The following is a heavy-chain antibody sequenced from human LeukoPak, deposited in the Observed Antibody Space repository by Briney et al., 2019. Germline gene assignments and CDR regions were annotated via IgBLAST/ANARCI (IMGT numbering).Heavy chain of an antibody. Sequence: ASVKVSCKASGYTFTSYYMHWVRQAPGQGLEWMGIINPSGGSTSYAQKFQGRVTMTRDTSTSTVYMELSSLRSEATAVYYCARDGRVAGTGENWFDPWGQGTLVTVSS. J-gene: IGHJ5*02. V-gene: IGHV1-46*01. CDR2: INPSGGST. CDR1: GYTFTSYY. CDR3: ARDGRVAGTGENWFDP. D-gene: IGHD6-19*01.